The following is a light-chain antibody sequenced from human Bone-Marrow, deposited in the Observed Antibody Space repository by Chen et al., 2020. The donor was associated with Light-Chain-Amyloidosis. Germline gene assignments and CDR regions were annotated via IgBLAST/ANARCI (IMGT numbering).Light chain of an antibody. CDR3: QVWDRSSDPPV. J-gene: IGLJ3*02. V-gene: IGLV3-21*02. CDR1: NIGSTS. CDR2: DDS. Sequence: SYVLTQPSSVSVAPGQTATIACGGNNIGSTSVHWYQQTPGQAPLLVVYDDSDRPSGIPGRLSGSNSGHTATLTISSVEAGDEADYYCQVWDRSSDPPVFGGGTKLTVL.